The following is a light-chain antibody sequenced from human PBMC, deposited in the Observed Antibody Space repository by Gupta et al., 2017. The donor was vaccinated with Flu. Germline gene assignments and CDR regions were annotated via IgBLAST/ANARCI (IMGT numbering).Light chain of an antibody. V-gene: IGLV2-14*03. CDR2: DVS. J-gene: IGLJ2*01. CDR1: SSDIGGYNC. CDR3: SSYTDISLVV. Sequence: TSSDIGGYNCVAWYQQHPGKAPKLLISDVSNRPSGVSNRFSGSKSGNTASLTISGPQAEDEADYFCSSYTDISLVVFGGGTKLTVL.